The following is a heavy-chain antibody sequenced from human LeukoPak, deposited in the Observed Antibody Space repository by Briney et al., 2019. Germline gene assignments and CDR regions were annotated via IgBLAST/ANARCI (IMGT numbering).Heavy chain of an antibody. Sequence: ASVKVSCKASGYTFTGYYMHWVRQAPGQGLEWMGWINPNSGGTNYAQKFQGRVTMTRDTSISTAYMELGRLRSDDTAVYYCARGGYYYDSSGYYAYWGQGTLVTVSS. D-gene: IGHD3-22*01. V-gene: IGHV1-2*02. CDR3: ARGGYYYDSSGYYAY. J-gene: IGHJ4*02. CDR2: INPNSGGT. CDR1: GYTFTGYY.